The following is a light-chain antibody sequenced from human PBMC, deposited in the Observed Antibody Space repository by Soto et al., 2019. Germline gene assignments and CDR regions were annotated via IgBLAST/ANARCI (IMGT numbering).Light chain of an antibody. J-gene: IGKJ3*01. Sequence: EIVLTQSPGTLSLSPGERATLSCRASQSVSSSYLAWYQQKPGQAPRLLIYGASSRSTGIPDRFSGSGSSTDCTLTISRLEPEGFAVYYCQQYGSSPFTFGPGTKVDIK. V-gene: IGKV3-20*01. CDR2: GAS. CDR3: QQYGSSPFT. CDR1: QSVSSSY.